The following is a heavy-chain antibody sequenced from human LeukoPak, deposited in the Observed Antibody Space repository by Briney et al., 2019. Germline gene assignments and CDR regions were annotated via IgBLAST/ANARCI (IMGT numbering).Heavy chain of an antibody. CDR1: GFTFSSYA. CDR3: ARSRKVYGSGSYTPFDY. V-gene: IGHV3-30*04. CDR2: ISYDGSNK. Sequence: RGSLRLSCAASGFTFSSYAMHWVRQASGKGLEWVAVISYDGSNKYYADSVKGRFTISRDNSKNTLYLQMNSLRAEDTAVYYCARSRKVYGSGSYTPFDYWGQGTLVTVSS. D-gene: IGHD3-10*01. J-gene: IGHJ4*02.